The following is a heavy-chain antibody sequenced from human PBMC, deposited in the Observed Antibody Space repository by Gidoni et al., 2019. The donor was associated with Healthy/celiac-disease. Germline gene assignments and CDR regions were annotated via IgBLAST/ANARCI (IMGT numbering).Heavy chain of an antibody. Sequence: AISWVRQAPGQGLEWMGGIIPIFGTANYAQKFQGRVTITADESTSTAYMELSSLRSEDTAVYYCARGRVVATIYLLFDPWGQGTLVTVSS. D-gene: IGHD5-12*01. V-gene: IGHV1-69*01. CDR3: ARGRVVATIYLLFDP. CDR2: IIPIFGTA. CDR1: A. J-gene: IGHJ5*02.